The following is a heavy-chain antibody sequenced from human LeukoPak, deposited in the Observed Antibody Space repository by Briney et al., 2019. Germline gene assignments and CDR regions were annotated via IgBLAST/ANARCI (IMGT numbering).Heavy chain of an antibody. CDR2: ISYDGSNK. CDR3: AKGHFYDSRGSPDY. J-gene: IGHJ4*02. V-gene: IGHV3-30*18. Sequence: TGGSLRLSCAASGFTFSSYGMHWVRQAPGKGLEWVAVISYDGSNKYYADSVKGRFTISRDNSKNTLYLQMNSLRAEDTAVYYCAKGHFYDSRGSPDYWGQGTLVTVSS. D-gene: IGHD3-22*01. CDR1: GFTFSSYG.